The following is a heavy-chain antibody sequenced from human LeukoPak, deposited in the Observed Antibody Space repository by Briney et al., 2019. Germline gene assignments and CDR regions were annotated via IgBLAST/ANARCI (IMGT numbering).Heavy chain of an antibody. CDR3: ARGEYYSDTSSYFDY. V-gene: IGHV3-23*01. CDR1: GFTFSSYA. CDR2: ISGSGGST. J-gene: IGHJ4*02. D-gene: IGHD3-22*01. Sequence: GGSLRLSCAASGFTFSSYAMSWVRQAPGKGLEWVSAISGSGGSTYYADSVKGRFTISRDNSKNTLYLQMNSLRAEDTAVYYCARGEYYSDTSSYFDYWGEGTLVTVSS.